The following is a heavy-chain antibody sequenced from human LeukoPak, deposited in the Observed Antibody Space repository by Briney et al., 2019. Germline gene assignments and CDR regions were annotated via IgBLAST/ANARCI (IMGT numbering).Heavy chain of an antibody. CDR1: GYTFTSYA. CDR3: ARDDSVSYGVYYGMDV. J-gene: IGHJ6*02. V-gene: IGHV7-4-1*02. CDR2: INTNTGNP. Sequence: GASVKVSCKASGYTFTSYAMNWLRQATGQGLEWMGWINTNTGNPTYAQGFTGRFVFSLDTSVSTAYLQISSLKAEDTAVYYCARDDSVSYGVYYGMDVWGQGTTVTVSS. D-gene: IGHD5-18*01.